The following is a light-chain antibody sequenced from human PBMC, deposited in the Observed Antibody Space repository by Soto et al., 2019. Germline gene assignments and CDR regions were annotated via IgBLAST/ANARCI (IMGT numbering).Light chain of an antibody. Sequence: QSVLTQPPSTSGTPGQRVSISCSGSSSNIGSNTVNWYQHLPGTAPKLLIYSNNQRPSGVPERFSGSKFGTSASLAVSGLQSEDEADYYCAAWDDSLNGYVFGTGTQLTVL. J-gene: IGLJ1*01. V-gene: IGLV1-44*01. CDR2: SNN. CDR3: AAWDDSLNGYV. CDR1: SSNIGSNT.